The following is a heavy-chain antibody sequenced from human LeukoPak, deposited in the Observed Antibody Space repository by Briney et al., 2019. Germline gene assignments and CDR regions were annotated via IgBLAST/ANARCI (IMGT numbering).Heavy chain of an antibody. Sequence: PPETLSLTCAVYGGSFSGYYWSWIRQPPGKGLEWIGEINHSGSTNYNPSLKSRVTISVDTSKNQFSLKLSSVTAADTAVYYCARVSSPDSSGTVDYWGQGTLVTVSS. D-gene: IGHD3-22*01. CDR2: INHSGST. CDR3: ARVSSPDSSGTVDY. CDR1: GGSFSGYY. J-gene: IGHJ4*02. V-gene: IGHV4-34*01.